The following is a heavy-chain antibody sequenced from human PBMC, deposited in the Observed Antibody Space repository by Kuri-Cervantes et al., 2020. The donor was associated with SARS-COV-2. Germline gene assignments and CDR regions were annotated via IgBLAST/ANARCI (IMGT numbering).Heavy chain of an antibody. CDR3: AREQISLIVLQSGTFAI. CDR2: TYYNSQWYT. CDR1: GESVSSNSAA. V-gene: IGHV6-1*01. Sequence: SETLSLTCAISGESVSSNSAAWDWIRQSPSRGLEWLGRTYYNSQWYTDYSPSVKSRIILRSDTSKNHVSLQLNSVTPEDTAVYYCAREQISLIVLQSGTFAIWGQGTMVTVSS. J-gene: IGHJ3*02. D-gene: IGHD3-22*01.